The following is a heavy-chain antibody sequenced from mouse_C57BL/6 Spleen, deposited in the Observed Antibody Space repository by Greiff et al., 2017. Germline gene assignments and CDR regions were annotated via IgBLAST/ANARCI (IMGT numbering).Heavy chain of an antibody. V-gene: IGHV7-3*01. Sequence: EVHLVESGGGLVQPGGSLSLSCAASGFTFTDYYMSWVRQPPGKALEWLGFIRNKANGYTTEYSASVKGRFTISRDNSQSILYLQMNALRAEDSATYYCARFITTGYFDVWGTGTTVTVSS. CDR2: IRNKANGYTT. CDR1: GFTFTDYY. CDR3: ARFITTGYFDV. J-gene: IGHJ1*03.